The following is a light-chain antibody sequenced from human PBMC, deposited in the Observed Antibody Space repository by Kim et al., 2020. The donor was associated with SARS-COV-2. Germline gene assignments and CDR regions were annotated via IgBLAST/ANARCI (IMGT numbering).Light chain of an antibody. V-gene: IGLV3-21*04. J-gene: IGLJ1*01. Sequence: APGKTARITVGGNNIGSKSVRWYQQKPGQAPVLVIYYDSDRPSGIPERFSGSNSGNTATLTISRVEAGDEADYYCQVWDSSSDCYVFGTGTKVTVL. CDR1: NIGSKS. CDR3: QVWDSSSDCYV. CDR2: YDS.